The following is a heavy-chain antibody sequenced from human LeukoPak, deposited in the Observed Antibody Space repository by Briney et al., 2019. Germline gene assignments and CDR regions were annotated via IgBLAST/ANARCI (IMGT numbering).Heavy chain of an antibody. CDR2: ISSSSTI. D-gene: IGHD3-10*01. J-gene: IGHJ4*02. V-gene: IGHV3-48*03. CDR1: GFTFSSYE. CDR3: ARGYGSGSYYLY. Sequence: PGGSPRLSCAASGFTFSSYEMNWVRQAPGKGLEWVSYISSSSTIYYAASVRGRFTISRDNAKNSLYLQMNSLRAEDTAVYYCARGYGSGSYYLYWGQGTLVTVSS.